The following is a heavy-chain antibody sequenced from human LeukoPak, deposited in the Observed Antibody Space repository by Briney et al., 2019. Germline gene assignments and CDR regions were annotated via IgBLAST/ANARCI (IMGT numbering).Heavy chain of an antibody. V-gene: IGHV4-34*01. J-gene: IGHJ4*02. CDR2: INHSGST. D-gene: IGHD6-19*01. Sequence: PSETLSLTCAVYGGSFSGYYWSWIRQPPGKGLEWIGEINHSGSTNYNPSLKSRVTISVDTSKNQFSLKLSSVTAADTAVYYCARAPWSSGWYAHSKYYFDYWGQGTLVTVSS. CDR1: GGSFSGYY. CDR3: ARAPWSSGWYAHSKYYFDY.